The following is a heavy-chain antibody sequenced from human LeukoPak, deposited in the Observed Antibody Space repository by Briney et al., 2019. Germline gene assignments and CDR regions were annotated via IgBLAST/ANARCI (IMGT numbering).Heavy chain of an antibody. CDR2: IYYSGST. D-gene: IGHD2-2*01. J-gene: IGHJ4*02. CDR3: ARVQPELGGIVVVPAAPAVDYLDY. Sequence: SQTLSLTCTVSGGSISSGDYYWSWIRQPPGKGLEWIGYIYYSGSTHYNPSLKSRVTISVDTSKNQFSLKLSSVTAADTAVYDCARVQPELGGIVVVPAAPAVDYLDYWGQGTLVTVSS. CDR1: GGSISSGDYY. V-gene: IGHV4-30-4*08.